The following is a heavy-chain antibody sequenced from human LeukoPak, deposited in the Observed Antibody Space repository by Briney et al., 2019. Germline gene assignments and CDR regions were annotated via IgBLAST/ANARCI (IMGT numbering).Heavy chain of an antibody. Sequence: GGSLRLSCAASGFTFSSYSMNWVRQAPGKGLEWVSYISSSSSTIYYADSVKGRFTISRDNAKNPLYLQMNSLRDEDTAVYYCARGPLIGMSSSWYGYYYYGMDVWGQGTTVTVSS. V-gene: IGHV3-48*02. CDR1: GFTFSSYS. CDR2: ISSSSSTI. J-gene: IGHJ6*02. CDR3: ARGPLIGMSSSWYGYYYYGMDV. D-gene: IGHD6-13*01.